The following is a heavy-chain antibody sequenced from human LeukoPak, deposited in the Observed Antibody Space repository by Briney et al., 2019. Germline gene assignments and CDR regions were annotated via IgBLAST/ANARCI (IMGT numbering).Heavy chain of an antibody. CDR3: AKSGRRWELLRNYFDY. CDR2: ISGSGGST. Sequence: GGSLRLSCAASGFTFSSYAMSWVRQAPGKGLEWVSAISGSGGSTYYADSVKGRFTISRDNYKNTLYLQMNSLRAEDTAVYYCAKSGRRWELLRNYFDYWGQGTLVTVSS. V-gene: IGHV3-23*01. CDR1: GFTFSSYA. D-gene: IGHD1-26*01. J-gene: IGHJ4*02.